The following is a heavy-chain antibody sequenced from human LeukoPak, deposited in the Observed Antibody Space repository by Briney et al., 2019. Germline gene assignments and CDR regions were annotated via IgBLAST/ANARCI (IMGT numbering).Heavy chain of an antibody. V-gene: IGHV4-34*01. J-gene: IGHJ2*01. D-gene: IGHD3-22*01. CDR1: GGSFSGYY. Sequence: SETLSLTCAVYGGSFSGYYWSWIRQPPGKGLEWIGEINHSGSTNSNPSLTSRVTISVDTSKNQFSLKLSSVTAADTAVYYCARDRGIYDKSGYRGDWYFDLRGRGTLVTVSS. CDR2: INHSGST. CDR3: ARDRGIYDKSGYRGDWYFDL.